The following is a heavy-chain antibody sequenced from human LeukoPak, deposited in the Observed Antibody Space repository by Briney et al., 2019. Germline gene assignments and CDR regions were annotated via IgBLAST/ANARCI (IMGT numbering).Heavy chain of an antibody. D-gene: IGHD3/OR15-3a*01. CDR3: AKDDPLISSRADP. Sequence: GGSLRLSCAAFGFTSRTSAMSWVRQAPGKGLEWVSGISRSDDITYYADPVKGRFIISRDNSKNTLYLQMDSLRADDTAVYYCAKDDPLISSRADPWGQGTLVTVSS. J-gene: IGHJ5*02. CDR1: GFTSRTSA. CDR2: ISRSDDIT. V-gene: IGHV3-23*01.